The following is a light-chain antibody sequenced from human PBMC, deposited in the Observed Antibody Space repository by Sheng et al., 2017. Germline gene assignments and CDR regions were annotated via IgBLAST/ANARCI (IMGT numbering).Light chain of an antibody. J-gene: IGKJ4*02. CDR3: QHILYSXXT. Sequence: AIWLTQSPSLLSASTGDRINISCRINQAINTYLAWYQQKPGKAPQLLISAASTLQSGVPSRFSGSGSGTDFTLTISCLQSEDFATYYCQHILYSXXTFGGRT. CDR2: AAS. V-gene: IGKV1D-8*02. CDR1: QAINTY.